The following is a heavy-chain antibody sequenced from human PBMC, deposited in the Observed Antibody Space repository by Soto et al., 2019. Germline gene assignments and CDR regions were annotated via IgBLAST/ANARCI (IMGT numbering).Heavy chain of an antibody. D-gene: IGHD2-15*01. CDR1: GFTFSSYS. Sequence: HPGGSLRLSCAASGFTFSSYSMNWVRQAPGKGLEWVSYISSSSSTIYYADSVKGRFTISRDNAKNSLYLQMNSLRDEDTAVYYCARDWMSCSGGSCYSVWYFVLWGRGTLVTVSS. CDR2: ISSSSSTI. J-gene: IGHJ2*01. CDR3: ARDWMSCSGGSCYSVWYFVL. V-gene: IGHV3-48*02.